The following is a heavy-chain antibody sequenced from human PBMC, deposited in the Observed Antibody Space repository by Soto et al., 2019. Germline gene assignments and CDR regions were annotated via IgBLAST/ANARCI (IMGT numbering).Heavy chain of an antibody. CDR3: AITYFYDASGYTDGFDV. D-gene: IGHD3-22*01. CDR1: GWIFTDYW. Sequence: PGESLKISCKCSGWIFTDYWITWVRQMPWKGLEWLGVIYPSDSDTRYNPSFQGQVTISADKSVNTAYVEWTSLQGSDTGLYFCAITYFYDASGYTDGFDVWGQGTMVTVSS. CDR2: IYPSDSDT. V-gene: IGHV5-51*01. J-gene: IGHJ3*01.